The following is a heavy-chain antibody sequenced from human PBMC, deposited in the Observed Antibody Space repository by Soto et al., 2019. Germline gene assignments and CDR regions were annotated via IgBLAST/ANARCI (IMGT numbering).Heavy chain of an antibody. D-gene: IGHD4-17*01. V-gene: IGHV1-69*12. CDR1: GGTFSSYA. Sequence: QVQLVQSGAEVKKPGSSVKVSCKASGGTFSSYAISWVRQAPGQGLEWMGGIIPIFGTANYAQKFQGRVTISADESTSTAYMDLSSLRSEDTAVYYCARVLDTAVTTLGWFDPWGQGTLVTVSS. CDR2: IIPIFGTA. CDR3: ARVLDTAVTTLGWFDP. J-gene: IGHJ5*02.